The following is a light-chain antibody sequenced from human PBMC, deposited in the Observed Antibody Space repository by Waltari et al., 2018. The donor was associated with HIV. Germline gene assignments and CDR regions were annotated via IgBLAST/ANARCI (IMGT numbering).Light chain of an antibody. Sequence: QSALTQPASVSGSPRQSISIPCYLNGHDSVSWYQRLPGKAPKVIIYEVTNRPSGLSNRFSGSKSGNTATLTISGLQPEDEADYFCTSYISGTTPVFGRGTRVTVL. V-gene: IGLV2-14*01. J-gene: IGLJ2*01. CDR1: YLNGHDS. CDR2: EVT. CDR3: TSYISGTTPV.